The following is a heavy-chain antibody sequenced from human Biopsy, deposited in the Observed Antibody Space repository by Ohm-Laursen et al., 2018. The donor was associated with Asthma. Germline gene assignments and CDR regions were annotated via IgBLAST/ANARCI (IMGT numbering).Heavy chain of an antibody. CDR2: VSSDGHNK. CDR1: GFTFSTYG. Sequence: SLRLSCAASGFTFSTYGMHWVRQAPGKGLEWVALVSSDGHNKYYEDSVKGRFTISRDNSRNRLYLQINRLTVEDSAVYFCARQSGQDYGDSSGFDIWGQGTKVAVSS. V-gene: IGHV3-30*03. D-gene: IGHD3-22*01. J-gene: IGHJ3*02. CDR3: ARQSGQDYGDSSGFDI.